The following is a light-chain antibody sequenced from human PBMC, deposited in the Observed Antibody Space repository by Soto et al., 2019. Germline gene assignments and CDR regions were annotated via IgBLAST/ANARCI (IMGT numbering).Light chain of an antibody. CDR2: EVS. CDR3: SSYAGSMNLI. CDR1: SSDVGGHNH. V-gene: IGLV2-8*01. J-gene: IGLJ2*01. Sequence: QSVLTQPPSASGSPGQSVTISCTGSSSDVGGHNHVSWYQQHPGKAPKPMIYEVSKRPSGVPDRFSGSKSVNTASLTVSGLQAEDEADYYCSSYAGSMNLIFGGGTKVTVL.